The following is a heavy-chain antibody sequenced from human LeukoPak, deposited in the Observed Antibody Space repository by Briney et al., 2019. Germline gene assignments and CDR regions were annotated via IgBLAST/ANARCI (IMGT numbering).Heavy chain of an antibody. V-gene: IGHV3-23*01. Sequence: GGSLRLSCAASGFTFTDYWMHWVRQAPGKGLEWVSSISISDGTNYADSVKGRFTISRDNSKNTLYLQMNSLRAEDTAVYYCAKDRSGSYYGTFDYWGQGTLVTVSS. CDR1: GFTFTDYW. J-gene: IGHJ4*02. D-gene: IGHD1-26*01. CDR2: ISISDGT. CDR3: AKDRSGSYYGTFDY.